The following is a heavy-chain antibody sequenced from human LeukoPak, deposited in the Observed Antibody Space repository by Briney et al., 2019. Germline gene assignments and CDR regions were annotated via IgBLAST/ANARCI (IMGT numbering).Heavy chain of an antibody. V-gene: IGHV1-69*13. CDR3: ARTSSGWYFQRTKNYMDV. Sequence: GASVKVSCKASGGTFSSYTISWVRQAPGQGLEWMGGIIPIFGTAHYAQKFQGRVTITADESTSTAYMELSSLRAEDTAVYYCARTSSGWYFQRTKNYMDVWGKGTTVTASS. CDR1: GGTFSSYT. J-gene: IGHJ6*03. CDR2: IIPIFGTA. D-gene: IGHD6-19*01.